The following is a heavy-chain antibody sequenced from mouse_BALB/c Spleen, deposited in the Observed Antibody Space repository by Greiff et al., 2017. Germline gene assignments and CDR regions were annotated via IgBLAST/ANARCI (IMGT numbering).Heavy chain of an antibody. D-gene: IGHD2-1*01. J-gene: IGHJ1*01. CDR2: IWGDGST. V-gene: IGHV2-6-7*01. CDR3: ARDRGNYEGWYFDV. Sequence: VQLQESGPGLVAPSQSLSITCTVSGFSLTGYGVNWVRQPPGKGLEWLGMIWGDGSTDYNSALKSRLSISKDNSKSQVFLKMSSLQTDDTARYYCARDRGNYEGWYFDVWGAGTTVTVSS. CDR1: GFSLTGYG.